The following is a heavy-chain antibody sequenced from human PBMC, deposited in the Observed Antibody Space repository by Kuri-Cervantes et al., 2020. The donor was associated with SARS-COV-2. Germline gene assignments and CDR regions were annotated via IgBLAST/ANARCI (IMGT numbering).Heavy chain of an antibody. D-gene: IGHD2-15*01. CDR3: TTAPIIVCSGGSCYPPRQNWFDP. V-gene: IGHV1-24*01. Sequence: ASVKVSCKVSGYTLTELSMHWVRQAPGKGLEWMGGFDPEDGETIYAQKFQGRVTMTEDTSTDTDYLALSSLRSEDTAVYYCTTAPIIVCSGGSCYPPRQNWFDPWAKGPLSPSPQ. CDR1: GYTLTELS. CDR2: FDPEDGET. J-gene: IGHJ5*01.